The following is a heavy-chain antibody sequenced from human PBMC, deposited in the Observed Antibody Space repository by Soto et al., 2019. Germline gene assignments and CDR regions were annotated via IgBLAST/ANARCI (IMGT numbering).Heavy chain of an antibody. V-gene: IGHV3-23*01. Sequence: GGSLRLSCAASGYAFSTYAMTWVRQAPGKGLEWVSPISAGGDSTFYGDSVKGRFTISRDNAKNSLYLQMNSLRAEDTAVYYCARDIVVVVAATRSGPASDYWGQRTQVTVSS. CDR2: ISAGGDST. D-gene: IGHD2-15*01. J-gene: IGHJ4*02. CDR3: ARDIVVVVAATRSGPASDY. CDR1: GYAFSTYA.